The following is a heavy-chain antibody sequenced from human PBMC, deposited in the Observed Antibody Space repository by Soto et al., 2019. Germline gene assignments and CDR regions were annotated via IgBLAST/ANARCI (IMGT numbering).Heavy chain of an antibody. V-gene: IGHV4-34*01. CDR2: INHSGST. CDR1: GXSFSGYY. J-gene: IGHJ6*03. Sequence: PSETLSLTCAVYGXSFSGYYWSXIRQPPXXVLVWIGEINHSGSTNYNPSLKSRVTISVDTSKNQFSLKLSSVTAADTAVYYCARGRLQSPYYYYYYMDVWGKGTTVTVSS. CDR3: ARGRLQSPYYYYYYMDV. D-gene: IGHD5-12*01.